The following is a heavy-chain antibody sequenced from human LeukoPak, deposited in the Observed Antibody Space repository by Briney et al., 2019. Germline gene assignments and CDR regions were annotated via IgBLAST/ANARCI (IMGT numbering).Heavy chain of an antibody. V-gene: IGHV4-34*01. CDR3: ALRGSSLDY. CDR1: GGSFSGYY. D-gene: IGHD6-6*01. CDR2: INHSGST. Sequence: PSETLSLTCAVYGGSFSGYYWNWIRQPPGKGLEWIGEINHSGSTNYNPSLKSRVTISVDTSKNQFSLKLSSVTAADTAVYYCALRGSSLDYWGQGTLVTVSS. J-gene: IGHJ4*02.